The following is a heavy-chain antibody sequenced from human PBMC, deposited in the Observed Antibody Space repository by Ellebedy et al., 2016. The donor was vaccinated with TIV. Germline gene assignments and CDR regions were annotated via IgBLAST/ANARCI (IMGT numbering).Heavy chain of an antibody. CDR3: ARYISSAGLYSSGWYGYYYGMDV. J-gene: IGHJ6*02. D-gene: IGHD6-19*01. CDR1: GYTFTSYD. V-gene: IGHV1-8*01. Sequence: ASVQVSCXASGYTFTSYDINWVRQATGQGLEWMGWMNPNSGNKGYAQKFQGRVTMTRNTSISTAYMALSSLRSEDTAVYYCARYISSAGLYSSGWYGYYYGMDVWGQGTTVTVSS. CDR2: MNPNSGNK.